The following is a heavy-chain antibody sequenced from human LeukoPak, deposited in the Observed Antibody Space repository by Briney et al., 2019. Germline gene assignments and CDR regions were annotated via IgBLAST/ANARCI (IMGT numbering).Heavy chain of an antibody. J-gene: IGHJ4*02. D-gene: IGHD3-10*01. CDR3: ASRNYYGSGSYYRPRFFDY. Sequence: ASVKVSCKASGYTFTGYCMHWVRQAPGQGLEWMGWINPNSGGTNYAQKFQGRVTMTRDTSISTAYMELSRLRSDDTAVYYCASRNYYGSGSYYRPRFFDYWGQGTLVTVSS. CDR1: GYTFTGYC. CDR2: INPNSGGT. V-gene: IGHV1-2*02.